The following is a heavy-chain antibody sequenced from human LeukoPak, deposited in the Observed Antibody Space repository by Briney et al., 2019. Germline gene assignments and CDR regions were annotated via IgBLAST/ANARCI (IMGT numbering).Heavy chain of an antibody. Sequence: GGSLRLSCAASGFTFSSYWMSWVRQAPGKGLEWVANIKQDGSEKYYVDSVKGRFTISRDNAKNTLYLQMNSLRAEDTAVYYCAKDVADIVVVVAATHPGMDVWGQGTTVTVSS. V-gene: IGHV3-7*03. CDR2: IKQDGSEK. CDR1: GFTFSSYW. CDR3: AKDVADIVVVVAATHPGMDV. J-gene: IGHJ6*02. D-gene: IGHD2-15*01.